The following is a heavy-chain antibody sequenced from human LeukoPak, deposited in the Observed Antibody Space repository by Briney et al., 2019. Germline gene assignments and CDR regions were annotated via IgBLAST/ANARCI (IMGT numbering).Heavy chain of an antibody. Sequence: GESLQISCKGSGYSFTSYWIGWVRQMPGKGLEYMGIIHPGDSDTRYSPSFQGQVTISVDRSSSTAYLQWSRLKASDTAMYYCATHPGGLQSGFDNWGQGTLVTVS. D-gene: IGHD5-24*01. J-gene: IGHJ4*02. CDR3: ATHPGGLQSGFDN. CDR1: GYSFTSYW. CDR2: IHPGDSDT. V-gene: IGHV5-51*01.